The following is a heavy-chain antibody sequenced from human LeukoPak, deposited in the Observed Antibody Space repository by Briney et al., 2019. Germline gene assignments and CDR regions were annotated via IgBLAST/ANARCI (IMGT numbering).Heavy chain of an antibody. Sequence: GGSLRLSCAASGFTFNTYAMSWVRQAPGKGLEWVAYISDSSRGIYYADSVKGRFAVSRDNVKNSLYLQMSGLRDEDTAVYYCTRDGGRREDYWGQGTLVTVSS. V-gene: IGHV3-48*02. D-gene: IGHD1-26*01. J-gene: IGHJ4*02. CDR2: ISDSSRGI. CDR3: TRDGGRREDY. CDR1: GFTFNTYA.